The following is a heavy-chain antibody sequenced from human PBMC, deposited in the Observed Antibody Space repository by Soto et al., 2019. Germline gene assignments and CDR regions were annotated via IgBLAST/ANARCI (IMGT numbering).Heavy chain of an antibody. CDR1: GYTFTSYD. J-gene: IGHJ4*02. Sequence: ASVKVSCKASGYTFTSYDINWVRQATGQGLEWMGGMSPNSGNTGYAQKLQGRVTMTTDTSTSTAYMELRSLRSDDTAVYYCARDYDILTGYNPFDYWGQGTLVTVSS. V-gene: IGHV1-8*01. CDR2: MSPNSGNT. D-gene: IGHD3-9*01. CDR3: ARDYDILTGYNPFDY.